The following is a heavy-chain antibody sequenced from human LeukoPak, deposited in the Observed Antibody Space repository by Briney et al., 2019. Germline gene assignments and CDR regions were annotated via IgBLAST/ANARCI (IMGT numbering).Heavy chain of an antibody. V-gene: IGHV3-30*04. J-gene: IGHJ4*02. D-gene: IGHD3-3*01. CDR1: GFTFSGYA. CDR2: ISTDGNDK. Sequence: GGSLRLSCAASGFTFSGYAMHWVRQAPGKGLEWLTVISTDGNDKHYADSVKGRFTVARDNSKNTLLLQMNNVRTEDTAVYYCARDRAWNYFDYWGQGTLVTVSS. CDR3: ARDRAWNYFDY.